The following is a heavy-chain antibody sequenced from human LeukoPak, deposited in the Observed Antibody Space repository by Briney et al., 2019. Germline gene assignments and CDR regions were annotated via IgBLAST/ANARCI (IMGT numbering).Heavy chain of an antibody. V-gene: IGHV3-33*01. CDR2: IWYDGSNK. CDR1: GFTFSSYG. Sequence: GRSLRLSCAASGFTFSSYGMHWVRQAPGKGLEWVAVIWYDGSNKYYADSVKGRFTISRDNSKNTLYLQMNSLRAEDTAVYYCATLGDYGDYSFYYWGQGTLVTVSS. J-gene: IGHJ4*02. D-gene: IGHD4-17*01. CDR3: ATLGDYGDYSFYY.